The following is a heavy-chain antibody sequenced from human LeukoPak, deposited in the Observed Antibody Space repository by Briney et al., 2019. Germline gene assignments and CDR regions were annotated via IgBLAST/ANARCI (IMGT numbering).Heavy chain of an antibody. CDR3: ASSRLLTGSPPGYFDY. J-gene: IGHJ4*02. Sequence: PSETLSLTCAVYGGSFSGYYWSWIRQPPGKGLEWIGEINHSGSTNYNPSLKSRVTISVDTSKNQFSLKLSSVTAADTAVYYCASSRLLTGSPPGYFDYWGQGTLVTVSS. CDR1: GGSFSGYY. D-gene: IGHD3-9*01. CDR2: INHSGST. V-gene: IGHV4-34*01.